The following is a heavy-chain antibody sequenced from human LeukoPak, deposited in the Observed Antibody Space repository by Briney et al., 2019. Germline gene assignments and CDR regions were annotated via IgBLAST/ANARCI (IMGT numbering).Heavy chain of an antibody. J-gene: IGHJ4*02. V-gene: IGHV4-34*01. CDR1: GDSLSVYY. CDR2: IHHSGST. Sequence: PSETLSLTCSVRGDSLSVYYWSWIRQPPGEGLEWIGEIHHSGSTNYNPSLSSRVSISVDTSKNQFSLRLTSVTAADTAVYYCARHKDLLGSGWYGPYFDYWGQGTLVTVSS. CDR3: ARHKDLLGSGWYGPYFDY. D-gene: IGHD6-19*01.